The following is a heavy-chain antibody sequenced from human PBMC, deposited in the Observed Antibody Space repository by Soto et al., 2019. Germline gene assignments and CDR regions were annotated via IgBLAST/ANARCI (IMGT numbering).Heavy chain of an antibody. D-gene: IGHD5-12*01. V-gene: IGHV3-43*01. Sequence: PGGSLRLSCAASGFTFDDYTMHWVRQAPGKGLEWVSLISWDGGSTYYADSVKGRFTISRDNSKDSLYLQMDSLRTEDTALYYCAKGPRWLQFLPDDYWGQGGLVTVSS. CDR1: GFTFDDYT. CDR3: AKGPRWLQFLPDDY. J-gene: IGHJ4*02. CDR2: ISWDGGST.